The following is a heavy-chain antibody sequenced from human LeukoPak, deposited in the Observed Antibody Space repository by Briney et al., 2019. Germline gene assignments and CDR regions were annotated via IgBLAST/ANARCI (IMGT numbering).Heavy chain of an antibody. CDR3: AKYHGSGSYPLSLYYYYGMDV. CDR2: ISYDGSNK. CDR1: GFTFSSYG. J-gene: IGHJ6*02. Sequence: GRSLRLSCAASGFTFSSYGMHWVRQAPGKGLEWVAVISYDGSNKYYADSVKGRFTISRDNSKNTLYLQMNSLRAEDTAVYYCAKYHGSGSYPLSLYYYYGMDVWGQGTTVTVSS. V-gene: IGHV3-30*18. D-gene: IGHD3-10*01.